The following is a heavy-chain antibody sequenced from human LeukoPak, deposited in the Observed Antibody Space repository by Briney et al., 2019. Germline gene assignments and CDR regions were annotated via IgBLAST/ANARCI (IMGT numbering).Heavy chain of an antibody. CDR3: ARGLGYGSGSYYYYFGMDV. J-gene: IGHJ6*02. CDR1: GFTVSSNY. CDR2: IDSGGST. Sequence: GGSLRLFCAASGFTVSSNYMSWVRQAPGKGLGWVSVIDSGGSTYYADSVKGRFTISRDNSKNTLYLQMNSLSAEDTAVYYCARGLGYGSGSYYYYFGMDVWGQGTTVTVSS. V-gene: IGHV3-66*01. D-gene: IGHD3-10*01.